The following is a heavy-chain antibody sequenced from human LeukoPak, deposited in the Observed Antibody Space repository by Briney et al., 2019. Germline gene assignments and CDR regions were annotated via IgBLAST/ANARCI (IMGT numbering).Heavy chain of an antibody. Sequence: GGSLRLSCAASGFTFSSYAMHWVRQAPGKGLEWVAVISYDGSNKYYADSVKGRFAISRDNSKNTLYLQMNSLRAEDTAVYYCARQEGYCSSTSCRLGYYYYYMDVWGKGTTVTVSS. CDR2: ISYDGSNK. V-gene: IGHV3-30*01. D-gene: IGHD2-2*01. CDR3: ARQEGYCSSTSCRLGYYYYYMDV. CDR1: GFTFSSYA. J-gene: IGHJ6*03.